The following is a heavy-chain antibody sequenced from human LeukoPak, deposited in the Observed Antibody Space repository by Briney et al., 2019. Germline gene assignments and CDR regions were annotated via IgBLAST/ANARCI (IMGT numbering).Heavy chain of an antibody. D-gene: IGHD5-18*01. CDR2: IYYIGST. V-gene: IGHV4-59*08. CDR3: AKNFLVDSALDY. Sequence: SETLSLTCTVSGVSIRSYDWSWIRQPLGKGLEGIGYIYYIGSTNYNPSLKSRVTMSLETSKNQFSLKLSSVTAADTAVYYCAKNFLVDSALDYWGQGTLVTVS. J-gene: IGHJ4*02. CDR1: GVSIRSYD.